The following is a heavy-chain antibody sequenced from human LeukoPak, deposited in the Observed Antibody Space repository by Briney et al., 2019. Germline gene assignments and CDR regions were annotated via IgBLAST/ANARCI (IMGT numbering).Heavy chain of an antibody. CDR1: GFAFSTYT. V-gene: IGHV3-21*06. CDR3: LRGDSRDF. J-gene: IGHJ4*02. D-gene: IGHD3-22*01. CDR2: INSGGTTT. Sequence: GGSLGLSCVACGFAFSTYTMNWARQAPGKGLEWVASINSGGTTTHYADSVKGRFTISRDNAQNVLYLQMNGLRVDDAAVYYCLRGDSRDFWGQGTLVTVSS.